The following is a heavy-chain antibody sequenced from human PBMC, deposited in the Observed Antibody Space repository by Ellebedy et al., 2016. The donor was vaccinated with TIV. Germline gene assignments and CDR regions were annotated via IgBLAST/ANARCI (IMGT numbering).Heavy chain of an antibody. CDR1: GFTSSNYW. D-gene: IGHD2-2*02. CDR3: ATSPYTGYSDLGFDY. V-gene: IGHV3-7*01. CDR2: IKQDGSET. Sequence: PGGSLRLSWAASGFTSSNYWMSWVRQAPGKGLEWVATIKQDGSETYYVDSLKGRFTTSRDNAKNALYLQMNSLRADDTVVYYCATSPYTGYSDLGFDYWGQGSLVTVSS. J-gene: IGHJ4*02.